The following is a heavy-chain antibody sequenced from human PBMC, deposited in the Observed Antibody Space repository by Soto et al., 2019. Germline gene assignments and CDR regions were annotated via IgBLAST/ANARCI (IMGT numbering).Heavy chain of an antibody. CDR1: GGSISSYY. D-gene: IGHD4-4*01. J-gene: IGHJ4*02. V-gene: IGHV4-59*01. CDR2: IYYSGST. Sequence: SETLSLTWTVSGGSISSYYWSWIRQPPGKGLEWIGYIYYSGSTNYNPSLKSRVTISVDTSKNQFSLKLSSVTAADTAVYYCASSDYSNYAYYFDYWGQGTLVTVSS. CDR3: ASSDYSNYAYYFDY.